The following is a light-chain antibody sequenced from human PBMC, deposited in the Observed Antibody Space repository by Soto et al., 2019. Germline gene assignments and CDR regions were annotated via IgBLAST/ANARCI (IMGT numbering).Light chain of an antibody. J-gene: IGLJ1*01. Sequence: QSALTQPASVSGSPGQSITISCTGTRGDVGGYDYVSWYQQRPGKAPKLIIYEVSNRPSGVSNRFSGSKSGNTACLTVSGLQAEDEGDYYCKSYTSIDTYVFGSGTKVTVL. CDR1: RGDVGGYDY. CDR3: KSYTSIDTYV. V-gene: IGLV2-14*01. CDR2: EVS.